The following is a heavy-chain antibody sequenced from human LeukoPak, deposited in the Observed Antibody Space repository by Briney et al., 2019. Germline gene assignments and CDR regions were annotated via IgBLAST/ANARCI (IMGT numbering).Heavy chain of an antibody. J-gene: IGHJ4*02. CDR3: AKYSYAASFDY. CDR1: GYTFSNFD. Sequence: GASVKVSCKASGYTFSNFDINWVRQATGQGLEWMGWMSPKSGDRGYSQKFQGRVTITRDTSASTAYMELSSLRSEDTAVYYCAKYSYAASFDYWGQGTLVTVSS. D-gene: IGHD5-18*01. CDR2: MSPKSGDR. V-gene: IGHV1-8*01.